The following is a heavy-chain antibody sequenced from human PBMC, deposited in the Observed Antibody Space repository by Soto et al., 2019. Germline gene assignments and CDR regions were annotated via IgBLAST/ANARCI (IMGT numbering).Heavy chain of an antibody. V-gene: IGHV5-51*01. CDR2: IYPGDSDT. Sequence: GESLKISCKGSGYSFATYWIGWVRQMPGKGLEWMGIIYPGDSDTRYSSSFQGQVTISADKSISTAYLQWSSLKASDSAMYYCARSGYTSGIGWFDPWGQGTLVTVS. D-gene: IGHD6-19*01. J-gene: IGHJ5*02. CDR1: GYSFATYW. CDR3: ARSGYTSGIGWFDP.